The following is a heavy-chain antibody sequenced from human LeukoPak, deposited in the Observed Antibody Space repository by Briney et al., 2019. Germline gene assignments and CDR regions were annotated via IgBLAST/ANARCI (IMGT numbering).Heavy chain of an antibody. CDR3: ARQVVAVAGTGYFDY. CDR1: VGSLRSSSYY. Sequence: SESLSLTCTVSVGSLRSSSYYWGWIRQPPGKGLEWIGSIYYSGSTYYNASLKSRGTISVDTSKNQFSLKLNSVTAADTAVYFCARQVVAVAGTGYFDYWGQGTLVTVSS. D-gene: IGHD6-19*01. J-gene: IGHJ4*02. V-gene: IGHV4-39*01. CDR2: IYYSGST.